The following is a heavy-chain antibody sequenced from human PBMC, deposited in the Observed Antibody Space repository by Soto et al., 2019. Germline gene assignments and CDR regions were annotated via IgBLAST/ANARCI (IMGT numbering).Heavy chain of an antibody. CDR2: INWNGGST. J-gene: IGHJ4*02. D-gene: IGHD4-4*01. CDR3: AIERTTVTTSYFDY. Sequence: EVQLVESGGGVVRPGGSLRLSCAASGFTFDDYGMSWVRQAPGKGLEWVSGINWNGGSTGYADSVKGRFTISRYNAKNSLYLQMNSLRAEDTALYHCAIERTTVTTSYFDYWGQGTLVTVSS. V-gene: IGHV3-20*01. CDR1: GFTFDDYG.